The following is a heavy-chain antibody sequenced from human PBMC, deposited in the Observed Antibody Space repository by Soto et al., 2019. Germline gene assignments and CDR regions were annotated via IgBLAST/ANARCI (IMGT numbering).Heavy chain of an antibody. CDR1: GYTFTSYA. D-gene: IGHD5-12*01. J-gene: IGHJ6*02. V-gene: IGHV1-3*01. CDR2: INAGNGNT. CDR3: ARVGDGYPPYGMDV. Sequence: QVQLVQSGAEVKKPGASVKVSCKASGYTFTSYAMHWVRQAPGQRLEWMGWINAGNGNTKYSQKFQGRVTITRDTSASTAYMELSSLRSEDTAVYYCARVGDGYPPYGMDVWGQGTTVTVSS.